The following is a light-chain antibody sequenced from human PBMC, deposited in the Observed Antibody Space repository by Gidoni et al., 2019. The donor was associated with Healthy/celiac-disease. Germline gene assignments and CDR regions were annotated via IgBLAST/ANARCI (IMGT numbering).Light chain of an antibody. V-gene: IGLV1-40*01. CDR2: GNS. CDR3: QSYDSSLSGSVV. J-gene: IGLJ2*01. CDR1: SSNIGAGYD. Sequence: QSVLTQPPSVSGAPGQMVTISCTGSSSNIGAGYDVHWYQQLPGTAPKPLIYGNSNRPSGVPDRFSGSKSGTSASLAITGLQAEDEADYYCQSYDSSLSGSVVFGGGTKLTVL.